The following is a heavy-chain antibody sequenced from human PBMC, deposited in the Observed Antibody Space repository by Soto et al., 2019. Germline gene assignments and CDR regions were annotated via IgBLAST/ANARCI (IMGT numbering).Heavy chain of an antibody. CDR2: ITSSRGNK. CDR1: GFTFSSYA. V-gene: IGHV3-48*02. J-gene: IGHJ6*02. CDR3: ARDRWGSSTSMMDYYGMDV. Sequence: GGSLRLSCAASGFTFSSYAMHWVRQAPGKGLEWVSYITSSRGNKYYADSVKGRFTISRDNAKNSLYLQMNSLRDEDTAVYYCARDRWGSSTSMMDYYGMDVWGQGTTVTVSS. D-gene: IGHD2-2*01.